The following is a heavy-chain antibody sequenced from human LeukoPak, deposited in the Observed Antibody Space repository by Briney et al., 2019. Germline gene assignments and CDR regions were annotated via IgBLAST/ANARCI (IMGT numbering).Heavy chain of an antibody. V-gene: IGHV3-48*02. CDR3: ARRVAKHFDY. CDR1: GFTFSNYW. Sequence: RGSLRLSCAASGFTFSNYWMNWVRQAPGKGLEWVSYISSSGSTIYYADSVKGRFTISRDNAKNSLYLQMNSLRDEDTAVYYCARRVAKHFDYWGQGTLVTVSS. CDR2: ISSSGSTI. J-gene: IGHJ4*02.